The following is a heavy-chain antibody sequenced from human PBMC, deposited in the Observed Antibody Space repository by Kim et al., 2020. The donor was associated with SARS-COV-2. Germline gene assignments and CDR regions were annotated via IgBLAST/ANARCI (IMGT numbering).Heavy chain of an antibody. Sequence: GGSLRLSCAASGFTFSSYGMHWVRQAPGKGLEWVAVISYDGSNKYYADSVKGRFTISRDNSKNTLYLQMNSLRAEDTAVYYCAKVWGGYYGSGSYYDYWGQGTLVTVSS. CDR1: GFTFSSYG. V-gene: IGHV3-30*18. CDR3: AKVWGGYYGSGSYYDY. J-gene: IGHJ4*02. D-gene: IGHD3-10*01. CDR2: ISYDGSNK.